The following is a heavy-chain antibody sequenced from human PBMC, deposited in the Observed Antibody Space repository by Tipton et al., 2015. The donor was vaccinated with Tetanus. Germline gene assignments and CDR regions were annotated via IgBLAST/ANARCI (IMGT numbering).Heavy chain of an antibody. CDR1: GGTFSSYA. CDR3: ASDLGPRGSGWYNDACDI. J-gene: IGHJ3*02. D-gene: IGHD6-19*01. CDR2: IIPIFGTA. V-gene: IGHV1-69*01. Sequence: QSGAEVKKPGSSVKVSCKASGGTFSSYAISWVRQAPGQGLEWMGGIIPIFGTANYAQKFQGRVTITADESTSTAHMELSSLRSEDTAVYSCASDLGPRGSGWYNDACDIWGPGTMVTVSS.